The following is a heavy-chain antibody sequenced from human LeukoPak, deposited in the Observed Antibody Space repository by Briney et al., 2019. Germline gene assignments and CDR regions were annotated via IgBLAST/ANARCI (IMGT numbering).Heavy chain of an antibody. V-gene: IGHV3-64D*06. D-gene: IGHD2/OR15-2a*01. CDR2: INSDGDST. CDR3: VKTPYSSTWYVGDS. CDR1: GFTFSSYA. J-gene: IGHJ4*02. Sequence: GGSLRLSCSASGFTFSSYAMHSVRQAAGEGLEYVSAINSDGDSTYYADSVKGRFTISRDNSKNTLYLQMSSLRPEDSAVYYCVKTPYSSTWYVGDSWGQGTLVTVSS.